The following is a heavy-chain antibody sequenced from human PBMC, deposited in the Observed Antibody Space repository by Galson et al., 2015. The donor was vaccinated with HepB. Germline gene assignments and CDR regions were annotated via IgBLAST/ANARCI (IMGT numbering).Heavy chain of an antibody. CDR3: TTDPPWAAGSSYVY. CDR1: GFXFSXAW. CDR2: IKSKTDGGTT. Sequence: SLRLSCAASGFXFSXAWXXXVRQAQGKGLEWVGRIKSKTDGGTTDYAAPVKGRFTISRDDSKNTLYLQMNSLKTEDTAVYYCTTDPPWAAGSSYVYWGQGTLVTVSS. J-gene: IGHJ4*02. V-gene: IGHV3-15*01. D-gene: IGHD1-26*01.